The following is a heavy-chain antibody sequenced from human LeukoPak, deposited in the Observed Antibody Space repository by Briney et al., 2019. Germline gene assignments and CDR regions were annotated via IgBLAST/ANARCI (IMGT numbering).Heavy chain of an antibody. V-gene: IGHV4-34*01. CDR2: INHSGST. D-gene: IGHD5-12*01. CDR3: ARGFYGGYVHFDY. CDR1: GGSFSGYY. Sequence: PSETLSLTCAVYGGSFSGYYWSWIRQPPGKGLEWIGEINHSGSTNYNPSLKSRVTISVDTSKNQFSLKLSSVTAADTAVYYCARGFYGGYVHFDYWGQGTLVTVSS. J-gene: IGHJ4*02.